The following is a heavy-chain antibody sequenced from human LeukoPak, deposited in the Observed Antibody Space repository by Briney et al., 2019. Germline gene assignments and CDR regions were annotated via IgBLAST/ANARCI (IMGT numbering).Heavy chain of an antibody. CDR3: ARYGARSGYYNGAGWFDP. Sequence: SETLSLTCAVYGGSFSGYYWSWIRQPPGKGLEWIGEINHSGSTNYNPSLKSRVTISVDTSKSQFSLKLSSVTAADTAVYYCARYGARSGYYNGAGWFDPWGQGTLVTVSS. J-gene: IGHJ5*02. V-gene: IGHV4-34*01. D-gene: IGHD3-3*01. CDR2: INHSGST. CDR1: GGSFSGYY.